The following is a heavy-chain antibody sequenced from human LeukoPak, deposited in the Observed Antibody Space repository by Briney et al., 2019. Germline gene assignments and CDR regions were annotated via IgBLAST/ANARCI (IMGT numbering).Heavy chain of an antibody. J-gene: IGHJ4*02. CDR2: INHSGST. D-gene: IGHD3-10*01. V-gene: IGHV4-34*01. Sequence: SETLSLTCAVYGGSFSGYYWSWIRQPPGKGLEWIGEINHSGSTNYNPSLKSRVTISVDTSKNQFSLKLSSVTAADTAVYYCARGRFSRGSGKKKPQYYFDYWGQGTLVTVPS. CDR1: GGSFSGYY. CDR3: ARGRFSRGSGKKKPQYYFDY.